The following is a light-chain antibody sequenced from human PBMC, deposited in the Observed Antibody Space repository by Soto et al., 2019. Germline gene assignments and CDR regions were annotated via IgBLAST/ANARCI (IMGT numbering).Light chain of an antibody. V-gene: IGLV2-14*01. CDR2: DVS. CDR1: SSDVGGYNY. CDR3: SSYTSSSTLLYV. Sequence: QSALTQPASVSGSPGQSITISCTGTSSDVGGYNYVSWYQQHPGKSPKLMISDVSKRPSGVSNRFSGSKSGNTASLTISGLQAEDEADYYCSSYTSSSTLLYVFGTGTKVTVL. J-gene: IGLJ1*01.